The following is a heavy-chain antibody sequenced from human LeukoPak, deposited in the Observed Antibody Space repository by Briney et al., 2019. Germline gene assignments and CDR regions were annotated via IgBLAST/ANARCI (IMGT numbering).Heavy chain of an antibody. V-gene: IGHV4-30-4*08. CDR3: ARDLGLDSSTSWENDY. J-gene: IGHJ4*02. CDR1: GGSISSGDYY. D-gene: IGHD2-2*01. Sequence: SQTLSLTCTVSGGSISSGDYYWSWIRQPPGKSLEWIGYIYYSGSTYYNPSLKSRVTISVDTSKNQFSLKLSSVTAADTAVYYCARDLGLDSSTSWENDYWGQGTLVTVSS. CDR2: IYYSGST.